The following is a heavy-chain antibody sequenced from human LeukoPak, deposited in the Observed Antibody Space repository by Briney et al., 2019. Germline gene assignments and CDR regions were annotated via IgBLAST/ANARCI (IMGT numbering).Heavy chain of an antibody. D-gene: IGHD3-22*01. Sequence: PGRSRRPSCAASGFTFSSYGMHWVRKAPGKGLEWGAVIWYDGSSKYYADSVKGRFTISRDNSKTTLYLQMNSSRAEDTAVYYCARDMYDGSGYYVDCWGQGTLVTVSS. CDR3: ARDMYDGSGYYVDC. V-gene: IGHV3-33*01. J-gene: IGHJ4*02. CDR1: GFTFSSYG. CDR2: IWYDGSSK.